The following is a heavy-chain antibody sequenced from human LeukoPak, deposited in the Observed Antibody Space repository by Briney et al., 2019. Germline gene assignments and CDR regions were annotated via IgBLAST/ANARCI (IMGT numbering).Heavy chain of an antibody. CDR2: MNPNSGGT. V-gene: IGHV1-2*02. D-gene: IGHD3-3*01. CDR1: GYTFTSYD. J-gene: IGHJ4*02. Sequence: ASVKVSCTASGYTFTSYDINWVRQATGQGLEWMGWMNPNSGGTNYAQKFQGRVTMTRDTSISTAYMELSRLRSDDTAVYYCARGPPVFGVVIITPWGYWGQGTLVTVSS. CDR3: ARGPPVFGVVIITPWGY.